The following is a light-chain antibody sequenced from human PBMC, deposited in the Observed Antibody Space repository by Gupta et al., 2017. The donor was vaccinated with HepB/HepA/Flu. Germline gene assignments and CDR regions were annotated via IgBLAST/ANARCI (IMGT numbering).Light chain of an antibody. CDR2: VNS. V-gene: IGLV1-40*01. Sequence: QSVLTQPPSVSGAPGQRVTSSCTGSSSNIGAGYDVHWYQQLPGTAPKLLIYVNSNRPSGVPDRFSGSKSGTSASLAITGLQAEDEADYYCQSYDSSLSARVFGTRTKVTVL. CDR3: QSYDSSLSARV. J-gene: IGLJ1*01. CDR1: SSNIGAGYD.